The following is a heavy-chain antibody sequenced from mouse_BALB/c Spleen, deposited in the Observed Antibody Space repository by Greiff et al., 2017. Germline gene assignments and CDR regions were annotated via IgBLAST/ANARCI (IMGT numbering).Heavy chain of an antibody. J-gene: IGHJ2*01. CDR2: IDPANGNT. CDR3: ARDDGYLDY. Sequence: EVKVVESGAELVKPGASVKLSCTASGFNIKDTYMHWVKQRPEQGLEWIGRIDPANGNTKYDPKFQGKATITADTSSNTAYLQLSSLTSEDTAVYYCARDDGYLDYWGQGTTLTVSS. V-gene: IGHV14-3*02. D-gene: IGHD2-3*01. CDR1: GFNIKDTY.